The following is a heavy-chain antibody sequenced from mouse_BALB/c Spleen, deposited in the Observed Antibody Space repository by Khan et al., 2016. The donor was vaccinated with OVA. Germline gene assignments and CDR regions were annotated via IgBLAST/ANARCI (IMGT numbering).Heavy chain of an antibody. CDR3: TRSGYGSFAY. V-gene: IGHV1S81*02. J-gene: IGHJ3*01. D-gene: IGHD2-2*01. CDR2: INPNNGGT. CDR1: GYTFTNYY. Sequence: QVQLKESGVELVKPGASVKLSCKASGYTFTNYYMYWVKQRPGQGLEWIGEINPNNGGTNFNEKFKSKATLTVDKSSSTAYMQLSSLTSEDSAVYYCTRSGYGSFAYWGQGTLVTVSA.